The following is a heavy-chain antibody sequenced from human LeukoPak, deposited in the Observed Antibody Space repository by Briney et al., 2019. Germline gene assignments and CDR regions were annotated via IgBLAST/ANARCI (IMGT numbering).Heavy chain of an antibody. CDR3: ARSGIPVTGYNFDY. Sequence: ASVKVSCKASGYTFTSYDINWVRQATGQGLEWMGWMNPNSGNTGYAQKFQGRVTMTRNTSISTAYMELSSLRSEDTAVYYCARSGIPVTGYNFDYWGQGTLVTVSS. CDR2: MNPNSGNT. CDR1: GYTFTSYD. D-gene: IGHD5-24*01. V-gene: IGHV1-8*01. J-gene: IGHJ4*02.